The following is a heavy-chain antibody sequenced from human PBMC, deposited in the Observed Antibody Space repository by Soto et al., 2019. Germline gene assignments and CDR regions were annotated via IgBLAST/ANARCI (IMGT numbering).Heavy chain of an antibody. Sequence: TGGSLRLSCTASGFTFGDYAMSWFRQAPGKGLEWVGFIRSKAYGGTTEYAASVKGRFTISRDDSKSIAYLQTNSLKTEDTAVYYCTRDLWYYYDSSGYYLDYWGQGTLVTVSS. D-gene: IGHD3-22*01. V-gene: IGHV3-49*03. J-gene: IGHJ4*02. CDR2: IRSKAYGGTT. CDR3: TRDLWYYYDSSGYYLDY. CDR1: GFTFGDYA.